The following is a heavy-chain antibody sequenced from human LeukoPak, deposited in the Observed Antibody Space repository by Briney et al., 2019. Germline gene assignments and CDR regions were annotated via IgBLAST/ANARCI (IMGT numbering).Heavy chain of an antibody. Sequence: GGSLRLSCEASGFTFSGNWMSWVRQAPGQGLEWVASINPGGSQKLYVDSVKGRFTTSRDNTKGSLYLQMNSLGAEDTAMYYCAKLLGTATTYDSWGQGTRVTVSS. CDR1: GFTFSGNW. CDR2: INPGGSQK. D-gene: IGHD5-24*01. J-gene: IGHJ4*02. CDR3: AKLLGTATTYDS. V-gene: IGHV3-7*01.